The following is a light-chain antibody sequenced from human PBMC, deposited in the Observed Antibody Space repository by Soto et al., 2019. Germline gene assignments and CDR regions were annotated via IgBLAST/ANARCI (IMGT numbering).Light chain of an antibody. CDR3: QHYGSSLT. CDR2: WAS. V-gene: IGKV4-1*01. Sequence: DIVMTQSPDSLAVSLGERATINCKSSQSVLSSSNNRNYLAWFQLKPGQPPKLLIYWASTRESGVPDRFSGSGSGTDFTLTISSLQAEDVAVYYCQHYGSSLTFGGGTRVEI. CDR1: QSVLSSSNNRNY. J-gene: IGKJ4*01.